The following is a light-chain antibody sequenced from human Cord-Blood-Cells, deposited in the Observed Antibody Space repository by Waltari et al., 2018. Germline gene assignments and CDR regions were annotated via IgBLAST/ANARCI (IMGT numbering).Light chain of an antibody. CDR2: DVS. CDR1: SSAVGGHNY. CDR3: CSYAGSYTYVV. J-gene: IGLJ2*01. Sequence: QSALTQPRSVSGSPGQSVTISCTGTSSAVGGHNYVSWYQQHPGKAPKLMIYDVSKRPSGVPDRFSGSKSGNTASLTISGLQAEDEADYYCCSYAGSYTYVVFGGGTKLTVL. V-gene: IGLV2-11*01.